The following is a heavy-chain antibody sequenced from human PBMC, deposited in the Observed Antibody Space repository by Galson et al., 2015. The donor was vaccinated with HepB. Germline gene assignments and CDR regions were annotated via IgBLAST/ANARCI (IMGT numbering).Heavy chain of an antibody. V-gene: IGHV3-43*01. CDR1: GFTFDDYT. J-gene: IGHJ6*02. Sequence: SLRLSCAASGFTFDDYTMHWVRQAPGKGLEWVSLISWDGGSTYYADSVKGRFTISRDNSKNSLYLQMNSLRTEDTALYYCAKDTGVPAARRRRRYYYYYGMDVWGQGTTVTVSS. CDR2: ISWDGGST. CDR3: AKDTGVPAARRRRRYYYYYGMDV. D-gene: IGHD2-2*01.